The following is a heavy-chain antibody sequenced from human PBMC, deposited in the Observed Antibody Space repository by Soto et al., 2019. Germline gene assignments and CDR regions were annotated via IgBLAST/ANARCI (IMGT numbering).Heavy chain of an antibody. CDR2: TYHRGST. CDR3: ARIGGYHGPLDY. J-gene: IGHJ4*02. CDR1: GVSISSYF. D-gene: IGHD2-15*01. Sequence: SETLSLTCSVSGVSISSYFWSWIRQPPGRGLEWIGYTYHRGSTNYSPSLKSRVAISLDTSENQFSLKVNSVTAADTAVYYCARIGGYHGPLDYWGQGTPVTVS. V-gene: IGHV4-59*01.